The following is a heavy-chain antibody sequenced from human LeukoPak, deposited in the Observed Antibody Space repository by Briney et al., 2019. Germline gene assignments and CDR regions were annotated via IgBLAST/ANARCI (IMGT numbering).Heavy chain of an antibody. J-gene: IGHJ3*02. Sequence: SVKVSCKASGGTFSSYAISWVRQAPGQGLEWMGGIIPIFGTANYAQKFQGRVTITADKSTSTAYMELSSLRSEDTAVYYCASWLRGVIGAFDIWGQGTMVTVSS. D-gene: IGHD3-10*01. V-gene: IGHV1-69*06. CDR2: IIPIFGTA. CDR3: ASWLRGVIGAFDI. CDR1: GGTFSSYA.